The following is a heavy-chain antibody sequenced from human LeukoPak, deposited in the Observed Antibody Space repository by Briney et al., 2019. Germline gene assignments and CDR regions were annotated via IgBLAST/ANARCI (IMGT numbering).Heavy chain of an antibody. V-gene: IGHV1-46*01. CDR3: ARESTPARLGDYFDY. J-gene: IGHJ4*02. D-gene: IGHD6-6*01. CDR2: PSGGST. Sequence: PSGGSTSYAQKFQGRVTMTRDTSTSTVYMELSSLRSEDTAVYYCARESTPARLGDYFDYWGQGTLVTVSS.